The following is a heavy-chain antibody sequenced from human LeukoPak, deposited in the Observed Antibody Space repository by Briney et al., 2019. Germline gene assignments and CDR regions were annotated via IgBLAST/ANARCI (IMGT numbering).Heavy chain of an antibody. J-gene: IGHJ4*02. CDR3: ARHLYHDSGGYYYYFDY. CDR1: GFTFSTYW. Sequence: GGSLRLSCAASGFTFSTYWMTWVRQAPGKGLEWVANIKQDGSDKYYMDSVKGRFTISRDNAKSSLYLQMNSLRAEDTAAYYCARHLYHDSGGYYYYFDYWGQGTLVIVSS. D-gene: IGHD3-22*01. V-gene: IGHV3-7*03. CDR2: IKQDGSDK.